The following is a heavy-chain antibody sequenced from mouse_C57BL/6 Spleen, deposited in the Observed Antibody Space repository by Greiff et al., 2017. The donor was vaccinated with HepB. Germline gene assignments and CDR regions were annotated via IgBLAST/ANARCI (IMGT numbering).Heavy chain of an antibody. D-gene: IGHD1-1*01. CDR3: AREPRFITTVVAFDY. Sequence: QVQLQQSGPELVKPGASVKISCKASGYAFSSSWMYWVKQRPGKGLEWIGRIYPGDGDTNYNGKFKGKATLTADKSSSTAYMQLSSLTSEDSAVYFCAREPRFITTVVAFDYWGQGTTLTVSS. V-gene: IGHV1-82*01. CDR2: IYPGDGDT. CDR1: GYAFSSSW. J-gene: IGHJ2*01.